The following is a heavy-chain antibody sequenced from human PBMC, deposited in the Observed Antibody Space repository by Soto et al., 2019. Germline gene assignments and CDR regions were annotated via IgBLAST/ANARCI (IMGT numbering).Heavy chain of an antibody. D-gene: IGHD6-13*01. CDR2: ISVDGSNE. Sequence: AGSLRLSCAASGFTFSGYGMHWVRQAPCKGLEWLGLISVDGSNEYYGDSVKGRFTISRDNSKNTLYLQMNSLRAEDTAVYYCARSKQQLVLYGMNVWGQGTTVTVSS. CDR1: GFTFSGYG. J-gene: IGHJ6*02. CDR3: ARSKQQLVLYGMNV. V-gene: IGHV3-30*03.